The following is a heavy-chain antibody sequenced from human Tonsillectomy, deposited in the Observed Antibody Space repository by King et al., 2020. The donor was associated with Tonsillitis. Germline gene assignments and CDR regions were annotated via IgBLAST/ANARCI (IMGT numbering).Heavy chain of an antibody. CDR2: IYHSGSA. D-gene: IGHD4-11*01. CDR1: GGSFSDYY. Sequence: VQLQQWGAGLLKPSETLSLTCAVYGGSFSDYYWSWIRQPPGKGLEWFGEIYHSGSATYNPSLPSRVAISLDTSKNQFSLILTSVTAADTAVYYCARGLSTTDYYMDVWGKGTTVTVSS. V-gene: IGHV4-34*01. J-gene: IGHJ6*03. CDR3: ARGLSTTDYYMDV.